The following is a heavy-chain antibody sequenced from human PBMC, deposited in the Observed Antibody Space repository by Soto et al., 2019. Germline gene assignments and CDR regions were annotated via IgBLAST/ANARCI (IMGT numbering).Heavy chain of an antibody. D-gene: IGHD2-21*01. CDR1: GYSFTTYW. Sequence: PGDSLKISCQASGYSFTTYWIAWVRQTPGRGLEWMGIIYPGDSEIKYSPSFDGQVTFSVDKSTSTAYLQWIGLKTSDTGMYFCARSPPGNSLAPFDFWGQGSLVTVSS. CDR3: ARSPPGNSLAPFDF. J-gene: IGHJ4*02. CDR2: IYPGDSEI. V-gene: IGHV5-51*01.